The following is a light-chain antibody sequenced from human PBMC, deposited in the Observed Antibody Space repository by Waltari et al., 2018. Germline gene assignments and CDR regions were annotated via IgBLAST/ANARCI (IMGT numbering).Light chain of an antibody. V-gene: IGKV3-11*01. CDR3: QQRITWPIT. CDR1: QSVSSY. J-gene: IGKJ5*01. Sequence: EIVLTQSPGTLSLSPGERATLSCRASQSVSSYLAWYQQKPGQAPRLLIYDTSNRATGIPARFSGSGSGTDFTLTISSLEPEDFAVYHCQQRITWPITFGQGTRLETK. CDR2: DTS.